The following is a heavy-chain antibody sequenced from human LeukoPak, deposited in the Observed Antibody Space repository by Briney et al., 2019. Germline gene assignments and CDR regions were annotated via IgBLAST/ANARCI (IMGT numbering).Heavy chain of an antibody. CDR1: GFTFSSYG. Sequence: PGGSLRLSCAASGFTFSSYGMHWVRQAPGKGLEWVAVISYDGSNKYYADSVKGRFTISRDNSKNTLYLQMNSLRAEDTAVYYCARVDPRLPEQPFDYWGQGTLVTVSS. CDR3: ARVDPRLPEQPFDY. J-gene: IGHJ4*02. V-gene: IGHV3-30*03. D-gene: IGHD1/OR15-1a*01. CDR2: ISYDGSNK.